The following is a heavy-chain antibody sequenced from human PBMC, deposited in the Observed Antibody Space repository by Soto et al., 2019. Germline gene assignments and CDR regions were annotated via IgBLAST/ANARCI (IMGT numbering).Heavy chain of an antibody. CDR2: IYASGNP. CDR1: GGSIRSYY. J-gene: IGHJ4*02. V-gene: IGHV4-4*07. Sequence: SETLSLTCTVSGGSIRSYYWIRIRQPAGKGLEWIGHIYASGNPNYNPSLKSRITMSVDTSKNQFSLNLSSVTAADTAVYYCARDPRNFWSGSLGYFDYWGQGTLVTVSS. CDR3: ARDPRNFWSGSLGYFDY. D-gene: IGHD3-3*01.